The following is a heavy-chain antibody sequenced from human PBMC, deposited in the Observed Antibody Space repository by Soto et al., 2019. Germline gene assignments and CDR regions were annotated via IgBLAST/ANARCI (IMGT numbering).Heavy chain of an antibody. CDR1: GGTFSSYA. V-gene: IGHV1-69*01. J-gene: IGHJ4*02. D-gene: IGHD2-15*01. CDR2: IIPIFGTA. Sequence: QVQLVQSGAEVKKPGSSVKVSCKASGGTFSSYAISWVRQAPGQGLEWKGGIIPIFGTANYAQKFQGRVTITADESTSTAYMGMSSLRSEDTAVYYCARLKYCSGGSCYTGPIDYWGQGTLVTVSS. CDR3: ARLKYCSGGSCYTGPIDY.